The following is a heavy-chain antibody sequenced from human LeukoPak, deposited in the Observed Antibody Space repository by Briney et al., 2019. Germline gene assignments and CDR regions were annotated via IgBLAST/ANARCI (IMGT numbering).Heavy chain of an antibody. D-gene: IGHD6-13*01. CDR2: ISGSGTST. Sequence: GGSLRLPCAGSGFTFRSYAMNWVRQAPGKGLEWVSIISGSGTSTDYADSVKGRFTISRDNSKNTLYLQMNSLRAEDTAVYYCAKSFGPVIAAAGTGADWGQGTLVTVSS. CDR1: GFTFRSYA. CDR3: AKSFGPVIAAAGTGAD. J-gene: IGHJ4*02. V-gene: IGHV3-23*01.